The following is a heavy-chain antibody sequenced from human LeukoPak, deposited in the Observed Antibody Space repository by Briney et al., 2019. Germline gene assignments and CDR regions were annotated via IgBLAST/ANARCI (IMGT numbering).Heavy chain of an antibody. CDR2: ISGSGGST. CDR1: GFTFSRYA. Sequence: GGSLRLSCAASGFTFSRYAMSWVRQAPGKGLEGVSDISGSGGSTYYAEPVKGRFTISRDNSKNTLYLQMNSLRAEDTAVYYCAKDLHYYVAMDVWGQGTTVTVSS. V-gene: IGHV3-23*01. D-gene: IGHD3-10*02. CDR3: AKDLHYYVAMDV. J-gene: IGHJ6*02.